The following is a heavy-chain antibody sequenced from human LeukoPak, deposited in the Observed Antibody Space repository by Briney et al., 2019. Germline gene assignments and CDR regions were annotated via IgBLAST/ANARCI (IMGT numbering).Heavy chain of an antibody. CDR2: ITGSGGDT. V-gene: IGHV3-23*01. D-gene: IGHD1-26*01. J-gene: IGHJ5*02. CDR3: AKDLGWELSHGFDP. CDR1: RFTFSTYA. Sequence: PGGSLRLSCAASRFTFSTYAMSWVRQAPGKGLEWVSGITGSGGDTYNADSVKGRFTISRDNSKNTLYLQMNTLRAEDTAVYYCAKDLGWELSHGFDPWGQGTLVTVSS.